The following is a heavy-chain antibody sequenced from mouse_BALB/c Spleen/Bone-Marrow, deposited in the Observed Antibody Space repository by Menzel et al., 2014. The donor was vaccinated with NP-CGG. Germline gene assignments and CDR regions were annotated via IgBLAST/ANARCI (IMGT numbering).Heavy chain of an antibody. V-gene: IGHV5-17*02. D-gene: IGHD3-2*02. J-gene: IGHJ3*01. CDR3: AIRAY. CDR2: ISSGSSTI. CDR1: GFTFSSFG. Sequence: EVKLMESGGGSVLPGGSRKLSCAASGFTFSSFGMHWVRQAPEKGLEWVAYISSGSSTIYYADTVKGRFTISRDNPKNTLFLQMTSLRSEDTAMYYCAIRAYWGQGTLVTVSA.